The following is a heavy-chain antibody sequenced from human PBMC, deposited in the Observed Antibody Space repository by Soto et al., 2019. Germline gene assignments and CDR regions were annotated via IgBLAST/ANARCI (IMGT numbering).Heavy chain of an antibody. Sequence: ASVKVSCKASGGTFSSYAISWVRQAPGQGLEWMGGIIPIFGTANYAQKFQGRVTITADESTSTAYMELSSLRSEDTAVYYCARGLSGWSPRYYYGMDVWGQGTTVTVSS. CDR3: ARGLSGWSPRYYYGMDV. V-gene: IGHV1-69*13. CDR2: IIPIFGTA. CDR1: GGTFSSYA. J-gene: IGHJ6*02. D-gene: IGHD6-19*01.